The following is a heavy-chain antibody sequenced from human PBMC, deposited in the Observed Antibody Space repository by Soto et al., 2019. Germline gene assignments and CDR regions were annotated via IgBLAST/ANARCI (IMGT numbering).Heavy chain of an antibody. CDR2: INWNGGIT. J-gene: IGHJ4*02. V-gene: IGHV3-20*04. CDR1: GFTFDDYA. Sequence: PGGSLRLSCAASGFTFDDYAMTWVRQAPGKGLEWVSGINWNGGITNYADSMKGRFTISRDNAKNSLYLQMNSLRAEDTALYYCARGDCRSTTCYFAYWGQGTLVTVSS. D-gene: IGHD2-2*01. CDR3: ARGDCRSTTCYFAY.